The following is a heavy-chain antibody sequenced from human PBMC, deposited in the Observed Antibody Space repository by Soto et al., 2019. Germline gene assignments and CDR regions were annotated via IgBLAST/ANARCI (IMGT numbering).Heavy chain of an antibody. D-gene: IGHD5-18*01. V-gene: IGHV4-31*03. CDR2: IYYSGTT. Sequence: NPSETLSLTCTVSGGSISSEGYYWSWFRQLPGKGLEWIGDIYYSGTTYHNPSLRSRLTISGDASKNQFSLKLSSVTAADTALYYCARGRGYSYGPYYFDYWSQGTLVTVSS. CDR3: ARGRGYSYGPYYFDY. J-gene: IGHJ4*02. CDR1: GGSISSEGYY.